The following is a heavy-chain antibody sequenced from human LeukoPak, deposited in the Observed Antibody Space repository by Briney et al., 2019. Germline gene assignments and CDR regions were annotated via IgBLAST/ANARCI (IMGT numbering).Heavy chain of an antibody. Sequence: SETLCLTCTVSGGSFRSDCFYWGCIRQHPGRGREWIGYIYYSGSPNNNPSLGSRVTLSVDTSKDQYSLKLSSWTAEATPVYYCARTYYYDSSGYYPLYYCYDMDGWGQGITVTVSS. D-gene: IGHD3-22*01. CDR2: IYYSGSP. J-gene: IGHJ6*02. CDR1: GGSFRSDCFY. CDR3: ARTYYYDSSGYYPLYYCYDMDG. V-gene: IGHV4-61*01.